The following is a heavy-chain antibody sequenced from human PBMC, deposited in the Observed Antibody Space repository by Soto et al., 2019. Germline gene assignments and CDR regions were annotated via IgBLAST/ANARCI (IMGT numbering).Heavy chain of an antibody. CDR2: IYTSGST. J-gene: IGHJ5*02. Sequence: SETLSLTCFVSGGSISSYYWSWIRQPAGKGLEWIGRIYTSGSTNYNPSLKSRVTMSVDTSKNQFSLKLSSVTAADTAVYYCASEVVWGYYVGNWFDPWGQGTLVTVSS. CDR3: ASEVVWGYYVGNWFDP. CDR1: GGSISSYY. V-gene: IGHV4-4*07. D-gene: IGHD3-3*01.